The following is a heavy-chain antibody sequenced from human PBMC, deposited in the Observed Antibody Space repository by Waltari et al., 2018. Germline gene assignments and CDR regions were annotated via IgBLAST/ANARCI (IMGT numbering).Heavy chain of an antibody. CDR2: IIPIFGTA. CDR3: ARGVLGSGSYYNSYYYYMDV. J-gene: IGHJ6*03. V-gene: IGHV1-69*14. Sequence: QVQLVQSGAEVKKPGSSVKVSCKASGGTFSSYAISWVRQAPGQGLEWMGGIIPIFGTANYAQKFQGRVTITADKSTSTAYMELSSLRSEDTAGYYWARGVLGSGSYYNSYYYYMDVWGKGTTVTVSS. D-gene: IGHD3-10*01. CDR1: GGTFSSYA.